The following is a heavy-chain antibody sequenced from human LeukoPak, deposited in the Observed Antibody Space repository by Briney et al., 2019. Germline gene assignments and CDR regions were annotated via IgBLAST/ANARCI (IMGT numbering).Heavy chain of an antibody. Sequence: PGGSLRLSCAASGFTFSDYYMSWVRQAPGKGLEWVSAISADGDSTYYADSVKGRFTISRDNSKNTLYLQMSSLRPGDTAVYYCAKRRYCTSSTCHDFDYWGQGTLVTVSS. CDR1: GFTFSDYY. CDR2: ISADGDST. V-gene: IGHV3-23*01. J-gene: IGHJ4*02. CDR3: AKRRYCTSSTCHDFDY. D-gene: IGHD2-2*01.